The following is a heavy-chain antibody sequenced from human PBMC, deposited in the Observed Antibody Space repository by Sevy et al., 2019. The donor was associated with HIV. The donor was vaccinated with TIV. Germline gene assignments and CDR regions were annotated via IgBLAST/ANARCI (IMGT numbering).Heavy chain of an antibody. Sequence: GGSLRLSCAASGFTLNNYWMNWVRQAPGKGLEWVANIKQDGSVKYYVDSVKGRFTISRDNARNLVFLQMNSLRVEDTDLSYCVRAIAADGSFWGQGTLVTVSS. D-gene: IGHD6-13*01. CDR2: IKQDGSVK. V-gene: IGHV3-7*01. CDR3: VRAIAADGSF. J-gene: IGHJ4*02. CDR1: GFTLNNYW.